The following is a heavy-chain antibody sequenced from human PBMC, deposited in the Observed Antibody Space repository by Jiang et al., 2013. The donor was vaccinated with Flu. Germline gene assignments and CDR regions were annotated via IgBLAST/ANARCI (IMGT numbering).Heavy chain of an antibody. J-gene: IGHJ5*02. D-gene: IGHD3-10*01. Sequence: VQLVESGGGFVQPGGSLRLSCAASGFTSSTSVMSWVRQAPGKGLEWVSGISVSGDTTNYADSVKGRFTISRDNSKNTLYLQMSSLRAEDTAVYYCAKERSGSYFNWFDPWGQGTLVTVSS. V-gene: IGHV3-23*04. CDR3: AKERSGSYFNWFDP. CDR2: ISVSGDTT. CDR1: GFTSSTSV.